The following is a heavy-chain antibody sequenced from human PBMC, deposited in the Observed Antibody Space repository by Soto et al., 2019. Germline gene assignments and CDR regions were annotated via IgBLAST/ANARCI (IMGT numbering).Heavy chain of an antibody. J-gene: IGHJ5*02. CDR3: TTNDYSDRSGYYTNWFEP. Sequence: SETLSLTCAVSGGSISSGGYSWSWIRQPPGKGLEWIGYIYHSGSTYYNPSLKSRVTISVDRSKNQFSLKLSSVTAADTAVYYCTTNDYSDRSGYYTNWFEPWRQGTLLTVS. V-gene: IGHV4-30-2*01. D-gene: IGHD3-22*01. CDR2: IYHSGST. CDR1: GGSISSGGYS.